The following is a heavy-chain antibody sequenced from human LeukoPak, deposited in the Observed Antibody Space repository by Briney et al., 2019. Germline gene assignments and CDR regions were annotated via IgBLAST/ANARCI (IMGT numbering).Heavy chain of an antibody. J-gene: IGHJ4*02. Sequence: SETLSLTCTVSNYSISYGYYWGRIRQPPGKGLEWIGTIHHSGSTSYDPSLKSRVTISVDTSKNQFSLKLSSVTAADTAVYYCARGSYGSGSYWGQGTLVTVSS. V-gene: IGHV4-38-2*02. D-gene: IGHD3-10*01. CDR1: NYSISYGYY. CDR2: IHHSGST. CDR3: ARGSYGSGSY.